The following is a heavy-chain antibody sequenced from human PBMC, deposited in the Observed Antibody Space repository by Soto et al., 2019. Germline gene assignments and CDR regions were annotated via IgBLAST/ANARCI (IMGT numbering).Heavy chain of an antibody. V-gene: IGHV3-23*01. J-gene: IGHJ4*02. Sequence: GGSLRLSCAASGFIFTSYAMGWVRQAPGKGLEWVSAISDSGETTYYAGSVKGRFTISRDNSKNTVYLQMNSLRAEDTALYYCAKKGISAPRNGFFHYWGQGTLVTVSS. D-gene: IGHD6-6*01. CDR2: ISDSGETT. CDR3: AKKGISAPRNGFFHY. CDR1: GFIFTSYA.